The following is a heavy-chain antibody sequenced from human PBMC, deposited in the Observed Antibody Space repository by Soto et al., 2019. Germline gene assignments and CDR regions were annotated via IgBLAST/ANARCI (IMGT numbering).Heavy chain of an antibody. J-gene: IGHJ3*02. CDR3: AGGLGFGDAFDI. D-gene: IGHD3-10*01. V-gene: IGHV1-8*01. CDR2: MNPNSGNT. CDR1: GYTFTSYD. Sequence: ASVKVSCKASGYTFTSYDINWVRQATGQGLEWMGWMNPNSGNTGYAQKFQGRVTMTRNTSISTAYMELSSLGSEDTAVYYWAGGLGFGDAFDIWGQGTMVTVSS.